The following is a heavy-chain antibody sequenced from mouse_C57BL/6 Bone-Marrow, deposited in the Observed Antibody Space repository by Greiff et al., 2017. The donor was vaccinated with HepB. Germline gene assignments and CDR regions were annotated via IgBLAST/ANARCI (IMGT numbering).Heavy chain of an antibody. CDR1: GYTFTSYW. CDR2: IYPGSGST. Sequence: QVHVKQSGAELVRPGASVKLSCKASGYTFTSYWITWVKQRPGQGLEWIGDIYPGSGSTNYNEKFKSKATLTVDTSSSTAYMQLSSLTSEDSAVYYCARAESGGFFAYWGQGTLVTVSA. V-gene: IGHV1-55*01. D-gene: IGHD3-1*01. CDR3: ARAESGGFFAY. J-gene: IGHJ3*01.